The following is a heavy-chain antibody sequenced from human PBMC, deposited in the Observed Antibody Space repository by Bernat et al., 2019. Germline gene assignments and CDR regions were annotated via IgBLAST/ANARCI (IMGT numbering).Heavy chain of an antibody. D-gene: IGHD3-9*01. V-gene: IGHV3-30*03. CDR2: ISDDGIST. CDR1: GFTFRSYG. CDR3: VRDYTGYTFDI. J-gene: IGHJ3*02. Sequence: QVQLVESGGGVVQPGRSLRLSCGASGFTFRSYGMHWVSQAPGKGLDWVAWISDDGISTNYAESVKGRFTISRESSKNRLYLEMSSLRVEDTAVYYCVRDYTGYTFDIWGQGTLATVSS.